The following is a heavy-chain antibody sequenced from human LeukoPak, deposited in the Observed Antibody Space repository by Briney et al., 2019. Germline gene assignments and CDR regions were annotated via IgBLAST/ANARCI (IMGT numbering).Heavy chain of an antibody. CDR2: IGDDGTTI. D-gene: IGHD5-18*01. V-gene: IGHV3-48*01. J-gene: IGHJ4*02. CDR3: ARGGYNYGSVFDY. CDR1: GFIFSTYG. Sequence: GGSLRLSCAASGFIFSTYGMYWVRQAPGKGLEWVSYIGDDGTTIHYADSVKGRFTISRDNAKNSLSLQMNSLRAEDTAVYYCARGGYNYGSVFDYWGQGTLVTVSS.